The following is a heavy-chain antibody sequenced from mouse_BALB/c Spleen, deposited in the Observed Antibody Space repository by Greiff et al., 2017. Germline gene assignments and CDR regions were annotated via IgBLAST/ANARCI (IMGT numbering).Heavy chain of an antibody. D-gene: IGHD2-1*01. CDR2: ISSGGSYT. CDR3: TRDNGNSPYAMDY. Sequence: EVQLVESGGGLVKPGGSLKLSCAASGFTFSSYTMSWVRQTPEKRLEWVATISSGGSYTYYPDSVKGRFTISRDNAKNTLYLQMSSLKSEDTAMYYCTRDNGNSPYAMDYWGQGTSVTVSS. CDR1: GFTFSSYT. V-gene: IGHV5-6-4*01. J-gene: IGHJ4*01.